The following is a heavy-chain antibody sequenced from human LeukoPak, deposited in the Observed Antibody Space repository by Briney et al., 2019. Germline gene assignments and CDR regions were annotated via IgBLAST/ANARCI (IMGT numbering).Heavy chain of an antibody. V-gene: IGHV3-30-3*01. CDR1: GFTFSSYA. D-gene: IGHD1-26*01. CDR3: AREGPERHFDY. J-gene: IGHJ4*02. Sequence: PGRSLRLSCAASGFTFSSYAMHWVRQAPGKGLEWVAVISYDGSNKYYADSVKGRFTISRDNSKNTLYLQMNSLRAEDTAVYYCAREGPERHFDYWGQGTLVTVSS. CDR2: ISYDGSNK.